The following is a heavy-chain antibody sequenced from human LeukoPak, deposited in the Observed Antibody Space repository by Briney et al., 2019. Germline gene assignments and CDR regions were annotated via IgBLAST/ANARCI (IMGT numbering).Heavy chain of an antibody. CDR3: ARVGYPYDFWRFDP. CDR1: GGSISSGGYY. Sequence: SETLSLTCTVSGGSISSGGYYWSWIRQHPGKGLEWIGYIYYSGSTYYNPSLKSRVTISVDTSKNQFSLKLSSVTAADTAVYYCARVGYPYDFWRFDPWGQGTLVTVSS. D-gene: IGHD3-3*01. CDR2: IYYSGST. J-gene: IGHJ5*02. V-gene: IGHV4-31*03.